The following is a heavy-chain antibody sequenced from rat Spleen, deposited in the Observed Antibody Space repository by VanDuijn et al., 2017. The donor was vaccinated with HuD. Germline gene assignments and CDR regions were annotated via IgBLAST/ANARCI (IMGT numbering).Heavy chain of an antibody. V-gene: IGHV2S8*01. Sequence: QVQLKESGPDLVQPSQTLSLTCTVSGFSLTTYGVSWVRQPPGKGLEWIATISKGGRTYYNSVLESRLSISRDTSKRQVFLKMNSLQTEDTAMYFCARSHDGTYYFDFWFPYWGQGTLVTVSS. CDR2: ISKGGRT. CDR1: GFSLTTYG. J-gene: IGHJ3*01. D-gene: IGHD1-12*02. CDR3: ARSHDGTYYFDFWFPY.